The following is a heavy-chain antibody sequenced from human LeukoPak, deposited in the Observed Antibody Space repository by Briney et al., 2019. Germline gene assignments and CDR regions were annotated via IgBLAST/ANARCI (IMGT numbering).Heavy chain of an antibody. Sequence: LTCSXXGGXXSSSTYYWGWIRQPPGQGLDWIGNIYYSGSTYYNPTLKSRFTISVERAKNTFSLKLTSVTAADTAVYYCARDYGDYAFDSWGQGTLVTVSS. CDR2: IYYSGST. D-gene: IGHD4-17*01. V-gene: IGHV4-39*02. CDR1: GGXXSSSTYY. J-gene: IGHJ4*02. CDR3: ARDYGDYAFDS.